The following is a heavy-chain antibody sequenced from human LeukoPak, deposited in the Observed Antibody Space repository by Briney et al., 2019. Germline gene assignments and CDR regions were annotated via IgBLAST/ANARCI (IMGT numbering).Heavy chain of an antibody. CDR1: GHTFTSYD. CDR3: ARGYCSGGSCYLYYFDY. D-gene: IGHD2-15*01. V-gene: IGHV1-8*01. Sequence: ASVKVSCKASGHTFTSYDINWVRQATGQGLGWMGWMNPNSGNTGYAQKFQGRVTMTRNTSISTAYMELSSLRSEDTAVYYCARGYCSGGSCYLYYFDYWGQGTLVTVSS. CDR2: MNPNSGNT. J-gene: IGHJ4*02.